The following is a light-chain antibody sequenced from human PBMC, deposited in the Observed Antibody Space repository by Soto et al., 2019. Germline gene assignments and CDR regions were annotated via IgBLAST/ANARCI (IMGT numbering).Light chain of an antibody. CDR1: QSIRSSY. V-gene: IGKV3-20*01. CDR3: QQYGSSPRT. CDR2: GAS. Sequence: EIVMTQSPDTLSVSPGEGATLSCRVSQSIRSSYLAWYQQKPGQAPRLLIYGASSRATGIPDRFSGSGSGTDFTLTISRLEPEDFAVYYCQQYGSSPRTFGQGTKVDI. J-gene: IGKJ1*01.